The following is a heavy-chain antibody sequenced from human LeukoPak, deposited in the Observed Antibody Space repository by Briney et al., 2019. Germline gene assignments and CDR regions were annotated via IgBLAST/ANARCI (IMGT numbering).Heavy chain of an antibody. V-gene: IGHV4-30-4*01. CDR2: IYYSGST. CDR1: GGSISSSNW. Sequence: SETLSLTCAVSGGSISSSNWWSWIRQPPGKGLEWIGYIYYSGSTYYNPSLKSRVTISVDTSKNQFSLKLSSVTAADTAVYYCARENYYGSGSFMWGQGTLVTVSS. J-gene: IGHJ4*02. CDR3: ARENYYGSGSFM. D-gene: IGHD3-10*01.